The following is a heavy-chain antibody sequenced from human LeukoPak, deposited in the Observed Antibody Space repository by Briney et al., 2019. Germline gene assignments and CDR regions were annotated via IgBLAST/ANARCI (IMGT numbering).Heavy chain of an antibody. CDR2: ISYDGSNK. CDR1: GFTFSSYG. D-gene: IGHD3-22*01. Sequence: GRSLRLSCAASGFTFSSYGMHWVRQAPGKGLEWVAVISYDGSNKYYADSVKGRFTISRDNSKNTLYLQMNSLRAEDTAVYYCATWGSSGYYYFDYWGQGTLVTVSS. V-gene: IGHV3-30*03. CDR3: ATWGSSGYYYFDY. J-gene: IGHJ4*02.